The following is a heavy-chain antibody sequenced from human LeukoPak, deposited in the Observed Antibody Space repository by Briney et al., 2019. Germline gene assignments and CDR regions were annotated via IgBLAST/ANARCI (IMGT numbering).Heavy chain of an antibody. D-gene: IGHD3-16*01. Sequence: PGGSLRLSCAASGFTFSSYSMNWVRQAPGKGLEWVSYISSSSSTIYYADSVKGRFTISRDNAKNSLYLQMNSLRAEDTAVYYCARVGVLGYYYYMDVWGKGTTVTVSS. CDR3: ARVGVLGYYYYMDV. CDR1: GFTFSSYS. V-gene: IGHV3-48*04. J-gene: IGHJ6*03. CDR2: ISSSSSTI.